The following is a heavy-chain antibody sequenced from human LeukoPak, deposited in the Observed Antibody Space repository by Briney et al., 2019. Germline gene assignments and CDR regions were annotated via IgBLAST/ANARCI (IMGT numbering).Heavy chain of an antibody. Sequence: SQTPSLTCTVSGGSISSGGYYWSWIRQHPGKGLEWIGYIYYSGSTYYNPSLKSRVTISVDTSKNQFSLKLSSVTAADTAVYYCARVEAGDYGYYYYYMDVWGKGTTVTVSS. V-gene: IGHV4-31*03. CDR1: GGSISSGGYY. D-gene: IGHD4-17*01. CDR3: ARVEAGDYGYYYYYMDV. J-gene: IGHJ6*03. CDR2: IYYSGST.